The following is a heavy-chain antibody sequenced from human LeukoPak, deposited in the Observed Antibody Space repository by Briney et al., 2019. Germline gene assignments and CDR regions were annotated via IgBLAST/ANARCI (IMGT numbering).Heavy chain of an antibody. D-gene: IGHD2-2*01. Sequence: SVKVSCKASGGTFSSYAISWVRQAPGQGLEWMGGIIPIFGTANYAQKFQGRVTITADESTSTAYMELSSLRSEDTAVYYCASSCSTTSCYCYWGQGTLVTVSS. CDR2: IIPIFGTA. V-gene: IGHV1-69*13. CDR3: ASSCSTTSCYCY. J-gene: IGHJ4*02. CDR1: GGTFSSYA.